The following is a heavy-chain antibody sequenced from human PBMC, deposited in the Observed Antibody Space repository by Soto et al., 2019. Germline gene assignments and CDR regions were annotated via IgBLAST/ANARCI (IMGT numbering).Heavy chain of an antibody. CDR2: TSAYNGNT. CDR3: AGELSGCRAYNRRMDV. J-gene: IGHJ6*02. CDR1: GYTFTSYG. Sequence: QVQLVQSGAEVKKPGASVKVSCKASGYTFTSYGISWVRQAPGQGLEGMGWTSAYNGNTNYAQMLQGSVTMTTETXTXXGYMGLGSLGSDDTAVSYCAGELSGCRAYNRRMDVWGQGTTVTVSS. V-gene: IGHV1-18*01. D-gene: IGHD1-1*01.